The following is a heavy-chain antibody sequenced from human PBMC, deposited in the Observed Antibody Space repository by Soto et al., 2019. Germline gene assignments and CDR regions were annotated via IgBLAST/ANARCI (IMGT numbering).Heavy chain of an antibody. V-gene: IGHV1-3*01. CDR2: INAGNGNT. CDR3: ASGGRSSSWNDGMDV. D-gene: IGHD6-13*01. Sequence: GASVKVSCKASGYTFTSYAMHWVRQAPGQRLEWMGRINAGNGNTKYSQKFQGRVTITRDTSASTAYMELSSLRSEDTAVYYCASGGRSSSWNDGMDVWGQGTTVTVSS. J-gene: IGHJ6*02. CDR1: GYTFTSYA.